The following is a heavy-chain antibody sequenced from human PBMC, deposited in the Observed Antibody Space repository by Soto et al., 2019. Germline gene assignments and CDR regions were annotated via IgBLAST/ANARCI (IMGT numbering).Heavy chain of an antibody. J-gene: IGHJ4*02. CDR2: ISYDGSNK. D-gene: IGHD2-2*02. Sequence: QVQLVESGGGVVQPGRSLRLSCAASGFTFSSYGMHWVRQAPGKGLEWVAVISYDGSNKYYADSVKGRFTISRDNSKNTLYLQMNSLRTEDTAVYYCAKDLYDYWGQRTLVTVSS. V-gene: IGHV3-30*18. CDR3: AKDLYDY. CDR1: GFTFSSYG.